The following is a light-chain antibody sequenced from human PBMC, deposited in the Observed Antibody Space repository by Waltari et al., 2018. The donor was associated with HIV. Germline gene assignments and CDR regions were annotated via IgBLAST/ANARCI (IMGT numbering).Light chain of an antibody. J-gene: IGLJ3*02. CDR2: EVS. V-gene: IGLV2-14*01. CDR3: ASYISSSSPE. Sequence: QSALTQPASVSGSPGQSITISCTGTSSDLRIPKPVPWYQHHPGQAPKVLLYEVSNRPSGVSSRFSGSISANTASLTISGLQAEDEAVYFCASYISSSSPEFGGGTKVTVL. CDR1: SSDLRIPKP.